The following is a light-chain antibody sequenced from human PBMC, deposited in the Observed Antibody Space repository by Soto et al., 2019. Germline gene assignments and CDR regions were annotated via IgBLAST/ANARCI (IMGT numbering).Light chain of an antibody. CDR1: QDISHN. Sequence: DVHMTQSPSSLSASVGDRVTITCQASQDISHNLNWYHQKPWKVPKLLIYDALNLETGVPSRFSGSGSGTDFTFSISSLEPEDIGTYYCQQFDNLRYTFGQGTKLEI. V-gene: IGKV1-33*01. CDR3: QQFDNLRYT. J-gene: IGKJ2*01. CDR2: DAL.